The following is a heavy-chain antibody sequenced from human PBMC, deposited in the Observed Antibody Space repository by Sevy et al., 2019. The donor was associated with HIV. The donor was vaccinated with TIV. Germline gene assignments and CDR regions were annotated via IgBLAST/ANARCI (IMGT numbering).Heavy chain of an antibody. J-gene: IGHJ6*02. CDR2: VRNDGSNK. V-gene: IGHV3-30*02. Sequence: GGSRRLSCAASGFSLTTSDMHWVRQAPGKGLEWVAYVRNDGSNKYYADSVRDRFTISRDSPKNTLYLQMNRLRDEDTAIYYCARERKTTEEWMEELDYYYGLDVWGQGTTVTVSS. D-gene: IGHD1-1*01. CDR3: ARERKTTEEWMEELDYYYGLDV. CDR1: GFSLTTSD.